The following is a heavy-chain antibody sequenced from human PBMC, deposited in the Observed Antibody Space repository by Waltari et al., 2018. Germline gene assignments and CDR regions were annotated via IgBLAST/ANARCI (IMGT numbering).Heavy chain of an antibody. CDR1: GYTFTTSH. CDR2: LNSNSGDR. J-gene: IGHJ4*02. CDR3: AREGLTGRGFDY. D-gene: IGHD3-10*01. V-gene: IGHV1-2*02. Sequence: QVQLVQSGAEVKKPGASVKVSCKTSGYTFTTSHMQWVRQAPGQGLGWMGWLNSNSGDRGYAQKFLGRVTMTRDTSVSTIYMELSGLKSDDTAVYYCAREGLTGRGFDYWGQGTLVTVSS.